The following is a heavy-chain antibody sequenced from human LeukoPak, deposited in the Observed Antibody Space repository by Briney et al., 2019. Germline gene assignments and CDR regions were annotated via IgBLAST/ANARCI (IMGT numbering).Heavy chain of an antibody. D-gene: IGHD6-19*01. CDR2: ISGSGGNT. Sequence: GGSLRLSCAASGFTFSSYAMSWVRQAPGKGLEWVSVISGSGGNTYYADSVKGRFTISRDNSKNTLYLQMNSLRAEDTAVYYCARFGPSSGWYHFDYWGQGTLVTVSS. CDR1: GFTFSSYA. J-gene: IGHJ4*02. V-gene: IGHV3-23*01. CDR3: ARFGPSSGWYHFDY.